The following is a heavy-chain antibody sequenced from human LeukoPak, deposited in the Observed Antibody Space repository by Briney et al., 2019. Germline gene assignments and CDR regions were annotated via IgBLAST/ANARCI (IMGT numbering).Heavy chain of an antibody. CDR2: INPSGGST. CDR1: GYTFTSYY. CDR3: ARDWEWELIFDY. Sequence: GASVKVSCKASGYTFTSYYMHWARQAPGQGLEWMGIINPSGGSTSYAQKFQGRVTMTRDTSTSTVYMELSSLRSEDTAVYYCARDWEWELIFDYWGQGTLVTVSS. J-gene: IGHJ4*02. D-gene: IGHD1-26*01. V-gene: IGHV1-46*01.